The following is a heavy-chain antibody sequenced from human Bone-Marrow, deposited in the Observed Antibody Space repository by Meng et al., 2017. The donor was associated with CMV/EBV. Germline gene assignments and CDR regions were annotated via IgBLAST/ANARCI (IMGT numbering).Heavy chain of an antibody. CDR3: ARGWGRKSGSYFWYYYYGLDV. V-gene: IGHV4-61*03. D-gene: IGHD1-26*01. CDR1: GGSISSSSYY. J-gene: IGHJ6*02. CDR2: IYYSGST. Sequence: SETLSLTCTVSGGSISSSSYYWSWIRPPPGKGLEWIGYIYYSGSTNYNPSLKSRVTISVDTSKNHFSLKLSSVTAADTAVYYCARGWGRKSGSYFWYYYYGLDVWGQGTTVTVSS.